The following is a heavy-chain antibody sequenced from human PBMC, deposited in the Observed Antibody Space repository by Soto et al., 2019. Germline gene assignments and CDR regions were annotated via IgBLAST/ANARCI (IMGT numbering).Heavy chain of an antibody. CDR1: GFTFSSYA. V-gene: IGHV3-23*01. CDR2: ISGSGGST. J-gene: IGHJ5*02. D-gene: IGHD3-22*01. CDR3: AKTPFRGSSGYYYNWFDP. Sequence: GGSLRLSCAASGFTFSSYAMSWVRQAPGKGLEWVSAISGSGGSTYYADSVKGRFTISRDNSKNTLYLQMNSLRAEDTAVYYCAKTPFRGSSGYYYNWFDPWGQGTLVTVSS.